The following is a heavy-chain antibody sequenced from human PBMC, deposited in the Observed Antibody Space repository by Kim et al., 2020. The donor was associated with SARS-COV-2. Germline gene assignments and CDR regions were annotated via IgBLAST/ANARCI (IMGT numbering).Heavy chain of an antibody. Sequence: GGSLRLSCAASGFTFDDYAMHWVRQAPGKGLEWVSGISWNSGSIGYADSVKGRFTIARDNAKNSLYLQMNSMRAEDTALYYCAKGTYYDILTANAGIDYWGQGTLVTVSS. V-gene: IGHV3-9*01. CDR3: AKGTYYDILTANAGIDY. D-gene: IGHD3-9*01. CDR2: ISWNSGSI. CDR1: GFTFDDYA. J-gene: IGHJ4*02.